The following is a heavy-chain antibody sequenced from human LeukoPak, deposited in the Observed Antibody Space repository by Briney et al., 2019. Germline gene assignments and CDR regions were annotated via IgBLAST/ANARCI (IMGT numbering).Heavy chain of an antibody. CDR1: GFTFSSYA. Sequence: GGSLRLSCAASGFTFSSYAMSWVRQAPGKGLEWVSAISVSGGSTYYADSVKGRFTISRDNSKNTLYLQMNSLRAEDTAVYYCAKPQYYYDSSGYYYDNFDYWGQGTLVTVSS. CDR3: AKPQYYYDSSGYYYDNFDY. D-gene: IGHD3-22*01. CDR2: ISVSGGST. V-gene: IGHV3-23*01. J-gene: IGHJ4*02.